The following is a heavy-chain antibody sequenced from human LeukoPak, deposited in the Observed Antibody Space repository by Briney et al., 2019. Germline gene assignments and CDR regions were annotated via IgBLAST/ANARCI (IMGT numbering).Heavy chain of an antibody. V-gene: IGHV1-18*01. Sequence: GASVKVSCKASGYTFTSYGISWVRQAPGQGLEWMGWISAYNGNTNYAQKLQGRVTMTTDTSTSTAYMELRSLRSDDTAVYYCARSGLVAVKDYYYYMDVWGKGTTVTVSS. J-gene: IGHJ6*03. CDR2: ISAYNGNT. CDR1: GYTFTSYG. D-gene: IGHD5-12*01. CDR3: ARSGLVAVKDYYYYMDV.